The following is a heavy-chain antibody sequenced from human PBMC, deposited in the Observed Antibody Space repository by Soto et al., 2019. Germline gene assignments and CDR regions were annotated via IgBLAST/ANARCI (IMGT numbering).Heavy chain of an antibody. CDR2: INPSGGST. V-gene: IGHV1-46*03. CDR1: GYTFTSYY. Sequence: GALVKVSCKASGYTFTSYYMHWVRQAPGQRLEWMGIINPSGGSTSYAQKFQGRVTMTRDTSTSTVYMELSSLRSEDTAVYYCARDVGYCSGGSCYFNDAFDIWGQGTMVTVS. CDR3: ARDVGYCSGGSCYFNDAFDI. J-gene: IGHJ3*02. D-gene: IGHD2-15*01.